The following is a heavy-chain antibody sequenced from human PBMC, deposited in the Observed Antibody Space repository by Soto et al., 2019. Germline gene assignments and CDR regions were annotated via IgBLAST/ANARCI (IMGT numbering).Heavy chain of an antibody. CDR3: VRQGPELGYCSSTSCYKRYYYYYGMDV. Sequence: PGESLKISCKGSGYSFTSYWIGWVRQMPGKGLEWMGIIYPGDSDTRYSPSFQGQVTISADKSISTAYLQWSSLKASDTAMYYCVRQGPELGYCSSTSCYKRYYYYYGMDVWGQGTTVTVSS. V-gene: IGHV5-51*01. J-gene: IGHJ6*02. CDR1: GYSFTSYW. D-gene: IGHD2-2*02. CDR2: IYPGDSDT.